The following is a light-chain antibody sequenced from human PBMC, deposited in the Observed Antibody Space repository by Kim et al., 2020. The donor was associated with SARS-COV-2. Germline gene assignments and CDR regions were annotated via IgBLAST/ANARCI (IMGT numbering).Light chain of an antibody. V-gene: IGKV3-20*01. Sequence: GERATLSYGASQCITSSYLAWYQQRPGQAPRLLIYGASTRAAGSPDRFSGSGSERAFTLPIGGLEPEDFAVYYCQQYGSSPPALSFGGGNKVDIK. CDR2: GAS. CDR1: QCITSSY. J-gene: IGKJ4*01. CDR3: QQYGSSPPALS.